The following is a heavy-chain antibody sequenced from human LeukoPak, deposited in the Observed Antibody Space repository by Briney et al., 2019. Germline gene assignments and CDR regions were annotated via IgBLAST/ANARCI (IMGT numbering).Heavy chain of an antibody. J-gene: IGHJ4*02. D-gene: IGHD3-22*01. CDR3: ARATYDSSGYYVPLFDY. V-gene: IGHV1-69*01. CDR1: GGTFSSYA. Sequence: ASVKVSCKASGGTFSSYAISWVRQAPGQGLEWMGGIIPIFGTANYAQNFQGRVTITADESTSTAYMELSSLRSEDTAVYYCARATYDSSGYYVPLFDYWGQGTLVTVSS. CDR2: IIPIFGTA.